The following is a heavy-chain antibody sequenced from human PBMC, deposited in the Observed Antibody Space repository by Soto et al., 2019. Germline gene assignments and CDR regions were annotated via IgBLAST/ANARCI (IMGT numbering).Heavy chain of an antibody. CDR3: VTAISGSFAL. CDR2: IKEDGSEK. J-gene: IGHJ4*02. V-gene: IGHV3-7*02. Sequence: EVQLVESGGGLVQSGGSLRLSCEASGFSFITYWMNWVRQAPGKGLEWLASIKEDGSEKQYVDSVKGRFTISRENAKNSLYLPTQSLREEDTVVYYCVTAISGSFALWGQGTLVIVSS. CDR1: GFSFITYW. D-gene: IGHD3-9*01.